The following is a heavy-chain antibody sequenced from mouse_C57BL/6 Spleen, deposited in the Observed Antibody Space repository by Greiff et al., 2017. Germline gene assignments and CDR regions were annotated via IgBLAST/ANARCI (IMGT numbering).Heavy chain of an antibody. Sequence: VQGVESGPELVKPGASVKISCKASGYAFSSSWMNWVKQRPGKGLEWIGRSYPGDGDTNYNGKFKGKATLTADKSSSTAYMQLSSLTSEDSAVYFCARGDYDWYFDVWGTGTTVTVSS. D-gene: IGHD2-4*01. J-gene: IGHJ1*03. CDR1: GYAFSSSW. CDR2: SYPGDGDT. CDR3: ARGDYDWYFDV. V-gene: IGHV1-82*01.